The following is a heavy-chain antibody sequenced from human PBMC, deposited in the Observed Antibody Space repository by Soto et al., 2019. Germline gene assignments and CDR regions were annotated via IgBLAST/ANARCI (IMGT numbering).Heavy chain of an antibody. CDR2: INPSGGHT. CDR1: GFTFNTYY. CDR3: ALGRPTAISWLAP. D-gene: IGHD2-2*01. V-gene: IGHV1-46*02. J-gene: IGHJ5*02. Sequence: QDQLVQSGTEVKKPGDSVRLSCKAIGFTFNTYYVHWVRQAPGQGLEWMGIINPSGGHTSYAQRIQGLVTMTSDTSTSTVDMELSSLTSDDTSVYFCALGRPTAISWLAPWGQGTLVSVSS.